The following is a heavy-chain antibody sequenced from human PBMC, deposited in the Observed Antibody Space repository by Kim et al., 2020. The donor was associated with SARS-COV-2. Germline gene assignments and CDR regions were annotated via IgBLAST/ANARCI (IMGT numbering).Heavy chain of an antibody. V-gene: IGHV5-51*01. Sequence: GESLKISCKGSGYSFTSYWIGWVRQMPGKGLEWMGIIYPGDSDTRYSPSFQGQVTISADKSISTAYLQWSSLKASDTAMYYCARNGAGSGSYYPYYYGMDVWGQGTTVTVSS. CDR2: IYPGDSDT. D-gene: IGHD3-10*01. J-gene: IGHJ6*02. CDR1: GYSFTSYW. CDR3: ARNGAGSGSYYPYYYGMDV.